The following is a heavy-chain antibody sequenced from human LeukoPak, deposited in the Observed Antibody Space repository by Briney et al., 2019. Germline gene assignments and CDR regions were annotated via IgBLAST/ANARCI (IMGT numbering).Heavy chain of an antibody. D-gene: IGHD4/OR15-4a*01. J-gene: IGHJ5*02. CDR2: ISYDGPNK. CDR1: GFTFNNYG. Sequence: PGGSLRLSCAASGFTFNNYGMHWVRQAPGKGLEWVAVISYDGPNKYYADSVKGRFTISRDNSKNTQYLQMNSLRAEDTAVYYCAKGLARFGYGALLDLWGQGTLVTVSS. CDR3: AKGLARFGYGALLDL. V-gene: IGHV3-30*18.